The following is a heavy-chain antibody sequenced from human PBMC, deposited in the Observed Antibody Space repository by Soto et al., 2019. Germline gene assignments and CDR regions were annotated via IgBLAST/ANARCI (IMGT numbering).Heavy chain of an antibody. Sequence: ESLKISCKISGKAFTSFWVVLVRQMPGRGLEWMGNIYPGDSDTRYTPPFQGQVTISADKSTNTAYLQWHSLQASDTALYYCAKQDDRGALEIWGQGTKVTVSS. D-gene: IGHD3-22*01. V-gene: IGHV5-51*01. CDR1: GKAFTSFW. J-gene: IGHJ3*02. CDR2: IYPGDSDT. CDR3: AKQDDRGALEI.